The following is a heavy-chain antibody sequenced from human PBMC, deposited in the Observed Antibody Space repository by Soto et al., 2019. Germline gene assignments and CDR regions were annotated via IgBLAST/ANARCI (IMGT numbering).Heavy chain of an antibody. CDR2: ISAYNGNT. CDR3: ARSRGWFDP. CDR1: GYTFTSYG. V-gene: IGHV1-18*01. J-gene: IGHJ5*02. Sequence: QVQLVQSGAEVKKPGASVKVSCKASGYTFTSYGISWVRQAPGQGLEWMGWISAYNGNTNYAQKLQGRVTMTTDTTTSTAYVEQRSLRSHDPAVYYCARSRGWFDPWGQGTLVTVSS.